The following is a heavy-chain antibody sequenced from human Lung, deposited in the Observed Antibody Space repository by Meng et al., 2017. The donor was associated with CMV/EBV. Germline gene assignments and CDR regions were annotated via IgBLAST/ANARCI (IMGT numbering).Heavy chain of an antibody. CDR3: ARGVKDRGPSSSSNPYSSGWYYFDY. V-gene: IGHV1-46*01. J-gene: IGHJ4*02. CDR2: INPSGGST. CDR1: GYTFASYY. Sequence: ASVKVSXKASGYTFASYYMHWVRQAPGQGLEWMGIINPSGGSTSYAQKFQGRVTMTRDTSTSTVYMELSSLRSEDTAVYYCARGVKDRGPSSSSNPYSSGWYYFDYWGQGTLVTVSS. D-gene: IGHD6-19*01.